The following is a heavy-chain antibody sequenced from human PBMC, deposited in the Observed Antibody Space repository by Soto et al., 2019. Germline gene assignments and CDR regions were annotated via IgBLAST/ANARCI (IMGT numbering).Heavy chain of an antibody. CDR2: IKQDGSEI. CDR1: GFTFSTYW. Sequence: EVQLVESGGGLVQPGGSLRLSCAASGFTFSTYWMSWVRQAPGRGLEWVANIKQDGSEIYYVDSVKGRFTISRDNAKNALYLQMSSRRAEDTAVYSCARLVWWWGYWGAGTLVTVSS. V-gene: IGHV3-7*04. CDR3: ARLVWWWGY. J-gene: IGHJ4*02. D-gene: IGHD2-21*01.